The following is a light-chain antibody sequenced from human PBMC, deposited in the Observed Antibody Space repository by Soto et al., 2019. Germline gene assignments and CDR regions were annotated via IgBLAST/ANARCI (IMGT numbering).Light chain of an antibody. CDR2: GAS. CDR1: HSVSSS. J-gene: IGKJ4*01. CDR3: QQYNNWPQLT. Sequence: EVVMTQSPATLSVSPGERATLSCRASHSVSSSLAWYQQKPGQAPRLLISGASTRAAGIPARFSGSGSGTEFTLTISSLQSEDFAVYYCQQYNNWPQLTFGGGTKVDIK. V-gene: IGKV3-15*01.